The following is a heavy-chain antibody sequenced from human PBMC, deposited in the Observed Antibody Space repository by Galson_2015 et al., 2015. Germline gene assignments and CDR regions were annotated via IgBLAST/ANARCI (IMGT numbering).Heavy chain of an antibody. CDR2: ISWNSGSI. CDR3: AKEGRYFDWLLSGFDY. CDR1: GFTFDDYA. Sequence: SLRLSCAASGFTFDDYAMHWVRQAPGKGLEWVSGISWNSGSIGYADSVKGRFTISRDNAKNSLYLQMNSLRAEDTALYYCAKEGRYFDWLLSGFDYWGQGTLVTVSS. V-gene: IGHV3-9*01. J-gene: IGHJ4*02. D-gene: IGHD3-9*01.